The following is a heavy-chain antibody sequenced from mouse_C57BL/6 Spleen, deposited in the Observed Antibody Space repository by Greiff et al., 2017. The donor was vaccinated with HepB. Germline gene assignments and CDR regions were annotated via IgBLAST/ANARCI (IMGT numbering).Heavy chain of an antibody. V-gene: IGHV2-9-1*01. CDR1: GFSLTSYA. Sequence: VMLVESGPGLVAPSQSLSITCTVSGFSLTSYAISWVRQPPGKGLEWLGVIWTGGGTNYNSALKSRLSISKDNSKSQVFLKMNSLQTDDTARYYCARNYYGSSFYWYFDVWGTGTTVTVSS. CDR2: IWTGGGT. J-gene: IGHJ1*03. CDR3: ARNYYGSSFYWYFDV. D-gene: IGHD1-1*01.